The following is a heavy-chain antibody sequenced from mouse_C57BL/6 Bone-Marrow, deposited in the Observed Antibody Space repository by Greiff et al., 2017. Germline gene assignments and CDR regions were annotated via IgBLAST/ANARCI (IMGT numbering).Heavy chain of an antibody. J-gene: IGHJ1*03. Sequence: DVMLVESGGGLVQPGGSLSLSCAASGFTFTDYYMSWVRQPPGKGLEWLGFIGNKANGYTTEYSVSVKGRFTISRDTSQSILYLQMHGLRAEDGPADYCARGGGRYWYFDVWGTGTTVTVSS. CDR2: IGNKANGYTT. CDR3: ARGGGRYWYFDV. V-gene: IGHV7-3*01. D-gene: IGHD3-3*01. CDR1: GFTFTDYY.